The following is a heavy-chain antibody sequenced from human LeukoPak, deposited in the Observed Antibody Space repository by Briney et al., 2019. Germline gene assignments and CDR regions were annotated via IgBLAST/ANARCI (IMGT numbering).Heavy chain of an antibody. CDR3: ARDNSVRDEAWWFNP. CDR1: GYTLTELS. V-gene: IGHV1-24*01. D-gene: IGHD5-24*01. CDR2: FDPEDGET. J-gene: IGHJ5*02. Sequence: ASVKVSCKVSGYTLTELSMHWVRQAPGKGLEWMGGFDPEDGETIYAQKFQGRVTLTKDMSTSTDYLELSSLRSEDTAVYYCARDNSVRDEAWWFNPWGQGTLVTVSS.